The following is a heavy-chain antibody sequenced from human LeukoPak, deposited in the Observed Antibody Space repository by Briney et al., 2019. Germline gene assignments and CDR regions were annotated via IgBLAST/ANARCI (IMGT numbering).Heavy chain of an antibody. V-gene: IGHV3-21*06. CDR3: GRAFPPLRTSSAGDL. J-gene: IGHJ4*02. CDR2: ISGRSSHT. Sequence: PGGSLRLSCSASGFTFSDYDMNWIRQAPGKGLEWISAISGRSSHTYYGDSVKGRFSISRDNAKNLLYLQMNGLGAEDTAVYYCGRAFPPLRTSSAGDLWGQGTLVTDSS. CDR1: GFTFSDYD. D-gene: IGHD3-16*01.